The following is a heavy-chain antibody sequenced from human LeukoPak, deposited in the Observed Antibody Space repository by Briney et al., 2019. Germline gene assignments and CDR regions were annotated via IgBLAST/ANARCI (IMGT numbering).Heavy chain of an antibody. CDR2: IIPIFGTA. CDR1: GGTFSSYA. D-gene: IGHD5-24*01. Sequence: SVKVSCKASGGTFSSYAISWVGQAPGQGLEWMGGIIPIFGTANYAQKFQGRVTTTTDESTSTAYMELSSLRSEDTAVYYCARGPQRWLQLTYWGQGTLVTVSS. V-gene: IGHV1-69*05. J-gene: IGHJ4*02. CDR3: ARGPQRWLQLTY.